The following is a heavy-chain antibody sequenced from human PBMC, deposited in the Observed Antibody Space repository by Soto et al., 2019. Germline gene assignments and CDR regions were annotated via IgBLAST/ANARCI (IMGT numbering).Heavy chain of an antibody. CDR1: GGSISSGGYY. J-gene: IGHJ4*02. Sequence: SETLSLTCTVSGGSISSGGYYWSWIRQHPGKGLEWIGYIYYSGSTYYNPSLKSRVTISVDTSKNQFSLKLSSVTAADTAVYYCARVGVNYYGSGSRYYFDYWGQGTLVTVSS. CDR2: IYYSGST. D-gene: IGHD3-10*01. V-gene: IGHV4-31*03. CDR3: ARVGVNYYGSGSRYYFDY.